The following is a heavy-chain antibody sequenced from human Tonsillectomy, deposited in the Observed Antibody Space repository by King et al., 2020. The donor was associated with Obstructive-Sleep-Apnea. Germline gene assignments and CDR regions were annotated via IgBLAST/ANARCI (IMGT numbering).Heavy chain of an antibody. D-gene: IGHD1-26*01. J-gene: IGHJ4*02. Sequence: VQLQQWGAGLLKPSETLSLTCAVYGGSFSGYYWSWIRQPPGKGLEWIGEINHSGSTNYNPSLKSRVTISVDTSKNQFSLKLSSVTAADTAVYYCARGGGVGAITWGYFDYWGQGTLVTVSS. V-gene: IGHV4-34*01. CDR1: GGSFSGYY. CDR3: ARGGGVGAITWGYFDY. CDR2: INHSGST.